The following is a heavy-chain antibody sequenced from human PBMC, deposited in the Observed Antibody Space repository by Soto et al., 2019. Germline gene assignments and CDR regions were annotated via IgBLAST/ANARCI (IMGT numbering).Heavy chain of an antibody. CDR3: AFTYYYGSGSKTPDFYYFDY. CDR1: GFTFSSYE. V-gene: IGHV3-48*03. J-gene: IGHJ4*02. D-gene: IGHD3-10*01. CDR2: ISSSGSTI. Sequence: PGGSLRLSCAASGFTFSSYEMNWVRQAPGKGLGWVSYISSSGSTIYYADSVKGRFTISRDNAKNSLYLQMNSLRAEDTAVYYCAFTYYYGSGSKTPDFYYFDYWGQGTLVTVSS.